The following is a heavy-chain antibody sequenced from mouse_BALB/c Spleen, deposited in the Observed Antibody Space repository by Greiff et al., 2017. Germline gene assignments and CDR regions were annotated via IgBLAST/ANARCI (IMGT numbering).Heavy chain of an antibody. D-gene: IGHD2-14*01. V-gene: IGHV5-4*02. CDR1: GFTFSDYY. CDR3: ARDKEVRRRSYAMDY. CDR2: ISDGGSYT. J-gene: IGHJ4*01. Sequence: EVKVEESGGGLVKPGGSLKLSCAASGFTFSDYYMYWVRQTPEKRLEWVATISDGGSYTYYPDSVKGRFTISRDNAKNNLYLQMSSLKSEDTAMYYCARDKEVRRRSYAMDYWGQGTSVTVSS.